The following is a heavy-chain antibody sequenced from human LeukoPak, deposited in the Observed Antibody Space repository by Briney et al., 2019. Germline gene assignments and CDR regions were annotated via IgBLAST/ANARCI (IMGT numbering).Heavy chain of an antibody. CDR3: ARHSRFGGYDFGYYYYGMDV. D-gene: IGHD5-12*01. CDR1: GGSISSYY. V-gene: IGHV4-59*08. Sequence: SETLSLTCTVSGGSISSYYWSWIRQPPGKGLEWIGYIYYSGSTNYNPSLKSRVTISVDTSKNQFSLKLSSVTAADTAVYYCARHSRFGGYDFGYYYYGMDVWGQGTLVTVSS. J-gene: IGHJ6*02. CDR2: IYYSGST.